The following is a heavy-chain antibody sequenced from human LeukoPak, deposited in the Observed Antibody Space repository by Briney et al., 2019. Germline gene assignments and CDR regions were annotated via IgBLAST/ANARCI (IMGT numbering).Heavy chain of an antibody. CDR2: IKQDGSKK. D-gene: IGHD4-17*01. J-gene: IGHJ3*02. Sequence: PGGSLRLSCAASGFTFRTYWMTWVRQAPGKRLEWVANIKQDGSKKYYVDSVKGRFTISRDNANNSLSLQMNSLRAEDTAVYYCARVANAVNDIWGQGTMVTVSS. V-gene: IGHV3-7*05. CDR3: ARVANAVNDI. CDR1: GFTFRTYW.